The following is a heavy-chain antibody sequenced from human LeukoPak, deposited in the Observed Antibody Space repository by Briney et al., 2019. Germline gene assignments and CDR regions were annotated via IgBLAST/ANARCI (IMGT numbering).Heavy chain of an antibody. CDR1: GFTFSSYN. CDR3: ARAGSGSYYPDY. D-gene: IGHD3-10*01. J-gene: IGHJ4*02. V-gene: IGHV3-48*01. CDR2: ISSSRNTI. Sequence: GGSLRLSCAASGFTFSSYNMNWVRQAPGKGLEWVSYISSSRNTIYYADSVKGRFTISRDNAENSLYLQMNSLRAEDTAVYYCARAGSGSYYPDYWGQGILVTVSS.